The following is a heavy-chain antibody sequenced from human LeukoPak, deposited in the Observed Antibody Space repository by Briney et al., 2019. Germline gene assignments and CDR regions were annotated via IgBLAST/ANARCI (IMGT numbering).Heavy chain of an antibody. V-gene: IGHV4-39*01. CDR3: ARHVSGIAVAGTRFDP. CDR2: IYYSGST. J-gene: IGHJ5*02. CDR1: GGSISSYSYY. Sequence: SETLSLTCTVSGGSISSYSYYWGWIRQPPGKGLELIGSIYYSGSTYYNPSLKSRVTVSVDTSKNQFSLKLSSVTAADTAVYYCARHVSGIAVAGTRFDPWGQGTLVTVSS. D-gene: IGHD6-19*01.